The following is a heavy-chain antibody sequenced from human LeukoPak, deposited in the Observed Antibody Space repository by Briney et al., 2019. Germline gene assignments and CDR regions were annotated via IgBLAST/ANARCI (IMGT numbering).Heavy chain of an antibody. CDR1: GFTFDDYA. J-gene: IGHJ4*02. V-gene: IGHV3-9*01. Sequence: SLRLSCAAPGFTFDDYAMHWVRQAPGKGLEWVSGISWNSGSIGYADSVKGRFTISRDNAKNSLYLQMNSLRAEDTALYYCAKATTGGVVGATGGQFDYWGQGTLVTVSS. CDR2: ISWNSGSI. D-gene: IGHD1-26*01. CDR3: AKATTGGVVGATGGQFDY.